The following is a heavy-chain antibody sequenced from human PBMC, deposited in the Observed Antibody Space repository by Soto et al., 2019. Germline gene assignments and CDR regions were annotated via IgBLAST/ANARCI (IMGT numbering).Heavy chain of an antibody. V-gene: IGHV3-48*03. CDR2: IISGGSTI. Sequence: HPGGSLRLSCAASGFTFSSYEMNWVRQAPGKGLEWVSYIISGGSTIYYADSVKGRFTISRDNAKNSLYLQMNSLRAEDTAVYYCARDPATITMIVVTPYYGMDVWGQGTTVTVSS. CDR3: ARDPATITMIVVTPYYGMDV. J-gene: IGHJ6*02. CDR1: GFTFSSYE. D-gene: IGHD3-22*01.